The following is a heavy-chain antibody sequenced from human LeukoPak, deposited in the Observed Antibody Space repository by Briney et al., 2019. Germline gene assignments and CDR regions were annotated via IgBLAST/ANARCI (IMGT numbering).Heavy chain of an antibody. CDR2: ISSGRSYI. D-gene: IGHD3-16*01. CDR3: ARVWGSYLDY. Sequence: GGSLRLSCAASGFTFSIYTINCVRHAPGKGLEWVSLISSGRSYIHYAHSVKGRFTISRDNAKNTLYLQMNSLRAEDTAVYYCARVWGSYLDYWGQGTLVTVSS. V-gene: IGHV3-21*01. J-gene: IGHJ4*02. CDR1: GFTFSIYT.